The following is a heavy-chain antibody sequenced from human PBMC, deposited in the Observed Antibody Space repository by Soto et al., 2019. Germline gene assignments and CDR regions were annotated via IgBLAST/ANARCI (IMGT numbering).Heavy chain of an antibody. D-gene: IGHD3-3*01. CDR3: ARETKDIVVVPAAKKNITIFGVVITPPLGHTTRDQYYYYYYMDV. Sequence: GGSLRLSCAASGFTFSSYGMHWVRQAPGKGLEWVAVIWYDGSNKYYADSVKGRFTISRDNSKNTLYLQMNSLRAEETAVYYCARETKDIVVVPAAKKNITIFGVVITPPLGHTTRDQYYYYYYMDVWGKGTTVTVSS. CDR2: IWYDGSNK. J-gene: IGHJ6*03. CDR1: GFTFSSYG. V-gene: IGHV3-33*01.